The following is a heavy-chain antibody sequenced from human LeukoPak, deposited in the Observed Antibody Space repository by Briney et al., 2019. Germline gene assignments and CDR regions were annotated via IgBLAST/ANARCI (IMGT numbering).Heavy chain of an antibody. V-gene: IGHV3-9*03. Sequence: PGGSLRLSCAASGFTFDDYVMHWVRQAPGKGLEWVSGISWNSGSIGYADSVKGRFTISRDNAKNSLYLQMNSLRAEDMALYYCAKDIGTSGSDAFDIWGQGTMVTVSS. CDR2: ISWNSGSI. J-gene: IGHJ3*02. CDR1: GFTFDDYV. CDR3: AKDIGTSGSDAFDI. D-gene: IGHD3-3*01.